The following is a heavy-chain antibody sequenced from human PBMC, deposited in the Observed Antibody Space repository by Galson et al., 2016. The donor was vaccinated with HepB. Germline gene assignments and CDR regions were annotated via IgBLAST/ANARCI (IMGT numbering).Heavy chain of an antibody. CDR3: ARAGISGQNYDYGVDV. D-gene: IGHD3/OR15-3a*01. CDR1: GGTFITHG. V-gene: IGHV1-69*10. J-gene: IGHJ6*02. Sequence: SVKVSCKASGGTFITHGISWVRQAPGQGLEWMGAIIPLTGIPNYAQKFQGRLTITADKSTTTAHMELSSLRSEDTAVYYCARAGISGQNYDYGVDVWGQGTTVTVSS. CDR2: IIPLTGIP.